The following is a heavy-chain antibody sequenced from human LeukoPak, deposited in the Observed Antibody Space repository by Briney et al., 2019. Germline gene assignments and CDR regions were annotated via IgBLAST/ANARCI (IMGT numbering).Heavy chain of an antibody. Sequence: PSETLSLTCAVYGGSFSGYYWSWIRQPPGKGLEWIGEISHSGSTNYNPSLKSRVTISVDTSKNQFSLKLSSVTAADTAVYYCARGRLYYGSGSYYDYWGQGTLVTVSS. CDR1: GGSFSGYY. V-gene: IGHV4-34*01. CDR3: ARGRLYYGSGSYYDY. CDR2: ISHSGST. J-gene: IGHJ4*02. D-gene: IGHD3-10*01.